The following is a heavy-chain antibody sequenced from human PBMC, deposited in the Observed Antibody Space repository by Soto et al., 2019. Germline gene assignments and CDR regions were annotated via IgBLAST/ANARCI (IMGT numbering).Heavy chain of an antibody. CDR2: ISYDGSNK. V-gene: IGHV3-30-3*01. D-gene: IGHD5-18*01. CDR3: ARSDVDTAMVTWGYYYGMDV. CDR1: GFTFSSYA. Sequence: QVQLVESGGGVVQPGRSLRLSCAASGFTFSSYAMHWVRQAPGKGLEWVAVISYDGSNKYYADSVKGRFTISRDNSKNTLYLQMNSLRAEDTAVYYCARSDVDTAMVTWGYYYGMDVWGRGTTVTVSS. J-gene: IGHJ6*02.